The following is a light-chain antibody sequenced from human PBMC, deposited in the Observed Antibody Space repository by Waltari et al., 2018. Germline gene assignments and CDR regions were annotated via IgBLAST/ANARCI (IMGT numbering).Light chain of an antibody. V-gene: IGKV1-39*01. J-gene: IGKJ2*01. CDR3: QQSYTTPYT. CDR1: QSVSDY. Sequence: DIQMTQSPSYLSASLGDRVTITCRASQSVSDYLNWYQQKPGKAPRLLIYTASSLQSGVPSTFSGSGSGTEFTLTISSLQIEDFATYYCQQSYTTPYTFGQGTKREIK. CDR2: TAS.